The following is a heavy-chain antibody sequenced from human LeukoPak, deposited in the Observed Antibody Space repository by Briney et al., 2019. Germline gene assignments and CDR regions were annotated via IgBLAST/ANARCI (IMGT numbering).Heavy chain of an antibody. D-gene: IGHD6-19*01. J-gene: IGHJ4*02. CDR2: ISGSGGST. CDR3: AKDVWNSSGWFDY. Sequence: GGSLRLSCAASGFTFSSYAMSWIRQPPGKGLEWVSAISGSGGSTYYADSVKGRFTISRDNSKNTLYLQMNSLRAEDTAVYYCAKDVWNSSGWFDYWGQGTLVTVSS. CDR1: GFTFSSYA. V-gene: IGHV3-23*01.